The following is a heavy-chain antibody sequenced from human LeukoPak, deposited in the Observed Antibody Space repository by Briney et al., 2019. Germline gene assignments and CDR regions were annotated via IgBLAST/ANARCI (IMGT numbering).Heavy chain of an antibody. CDR1: GSTFSSYA. D-gene: IGHD3-10*01. J-gene: IGHJ6*03. CDR3: AKEDGSGVISSLDYMDV. V-gene: IGHV3-23*01. Sequence: SGGSLRLSCAASGSTFSSYAMSWVRQAPGKGLEWVSAISGSGGSTYYADSVKGRFTISRDNSKNTLYLQMNSLRAEDTAVYYCAKEDGSGVISSLDYMDVWGKGTTVTVSS. CDR2: ISGSGGST.